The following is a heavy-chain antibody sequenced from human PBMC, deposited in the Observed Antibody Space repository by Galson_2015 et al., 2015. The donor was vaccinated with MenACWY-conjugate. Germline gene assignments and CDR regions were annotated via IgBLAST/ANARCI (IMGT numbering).Heavy chain of an antibody. Sequence: LRLSCAASGFTFSAYAMHWVRQAPGKGLEWVAVISYDGTRKFYADSVKGRFTISRDNSKNTLFLQMNSLRVEDTAIYYCARGCSGGSCSVYWGQGTLVTVSS. V-gene: IGHV3-30-3*01. CDR2: ISYDGTRK. CDR3: ARGCSGGSCSVY. D-gene: IGHD2-15*01. CDR1: GFTFSAYA. J-gene: IGHJ4*02.